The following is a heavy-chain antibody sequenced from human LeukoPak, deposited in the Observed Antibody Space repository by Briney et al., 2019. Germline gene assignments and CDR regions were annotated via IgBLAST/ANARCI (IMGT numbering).Heavy chain of an antibody. CDR3: ARGTDPGIAAAGTGEEDY. V-gene: IGHV1-8*01. Sequence: ASVKVSCKASGYTFTSYDINWVRPATGQGLEWMGWMNPNSGNTGYAQKFQGRVTMTRNTSISTAYMELSSLRSEDTAVYYCARGTDPGIAAAGTGEEDYWGQGTLVTVSS. CDR1: GYTFTSYD. CDR2: MNPNSGNT. J-gene: IGHJ4*02. D-gene: IGHD6-13*01.